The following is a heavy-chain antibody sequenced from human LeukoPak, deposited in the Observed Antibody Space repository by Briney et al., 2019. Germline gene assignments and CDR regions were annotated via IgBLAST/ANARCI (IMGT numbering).Heavy chain of an antibody. J-gene: IGHJ6*02. CDR2: ISYDGSNK. V-gene: IGHV3-30-3*01. CDR1: GFTFSNYA. Sequence: GGSLRLSCAASGFTFSNYAIHWVRQAPGKGLEWVAVISYDGSNKYYADSVKGRFTNSRDNSKNTLYLQMNSLRAEDTAVYYCARGYGSGRLYYYYGMDVWGQGTTATVSS. D-gene: IGHD3-10*01. CDR3: ARGYGSGRLYYYYGMDV.